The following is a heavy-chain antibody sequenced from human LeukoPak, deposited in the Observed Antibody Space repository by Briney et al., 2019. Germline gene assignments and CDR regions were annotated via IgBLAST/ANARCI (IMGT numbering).Heavy chain of an antibody. CDR2: INPNSGGT. CDR3: ARDGKDIVSGENWFDP. D-gene: IGHD2-15*01. V-gene: IGHV1-2*02. CDR1: GYTFTGCF. Sequence: GASVKVSCKASGYTFTGCFMHWVRQAPGQGLEWMGWINPNSGGTNYAQKSQGRVTMTRDTSISTAYMELSRLRSDDTAVYYCARDGKDIVSGENWFDPWGQGTLVTVSS. J-gene: IGHJ5*02.